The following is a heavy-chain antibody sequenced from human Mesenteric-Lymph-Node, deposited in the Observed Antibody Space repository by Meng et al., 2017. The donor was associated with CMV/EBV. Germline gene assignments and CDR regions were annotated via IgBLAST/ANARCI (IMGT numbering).Heavy chain of an antibody. CDR1: GYTFTGYY. CDR2: INPNSGGT. V-gene: IGHV1-2*02. Sequence: ASEKVSCKASGYTFTGYYMHWVRQAPGQGLEWMGWINPNSGGTNYAQKFQGRVTMTRDTSISTAYMELSRLRSDDTAVYYCARDSCSSTSCFDYWGQGTLVTVSS. J-gene: IGHJ4*02. CDR3: ARDSCSSTSCFDY. D-gene: IGHD2-2*01.